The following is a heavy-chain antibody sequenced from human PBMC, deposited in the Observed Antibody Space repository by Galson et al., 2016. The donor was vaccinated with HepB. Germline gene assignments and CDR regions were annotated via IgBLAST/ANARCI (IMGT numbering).Heavy chain of an antibody. CDR3: ARDRSSGSGSFGY. Sequence: LSLTCTVSGGSIISYYWSWIRQSPGKGLEWIGYIYHSGSTYYNPSLKSRVTISVDTSKNQFSLKLSSVTAADTAVYFCARDRSSGSGSFGYWGQGTLVTVSS. V-gene: IGHV4-59*06. CDR1: GGSIISYY. J-gene: IGHJ4*02. D-gene: IGHD3-10*01. CDR2: IYHSGST.